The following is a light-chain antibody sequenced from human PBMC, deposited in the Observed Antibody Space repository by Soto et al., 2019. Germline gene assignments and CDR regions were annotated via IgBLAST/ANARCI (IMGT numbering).Light chain of an antibody. V-gene: IGKV1-17*03. CDR2: AAC. J-gene: IGKJ1*01. Sequence: DIQKTQSPSAMSASVGDRVTIARLASQGISNYLAGCQQKPGKVPKRLISAACSWQSGVPSRFSGSGPGTEFPLTISSLQPEAFATYSCLQHNSYPWTFGQGTTVAIK. CDR3: LQHNSYPWT. CDR1: QGISNY.